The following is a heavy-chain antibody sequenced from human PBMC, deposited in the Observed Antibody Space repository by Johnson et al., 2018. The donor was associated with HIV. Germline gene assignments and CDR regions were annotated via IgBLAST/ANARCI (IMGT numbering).Heavy chain of an antibody. CDR1: GFAFSSYA. J-gene: IGHJ3*02. D-gene: IGHD1-26*01. Sequence: QVQLVESGGGLVQPGGSLRLSCAASGFAFSSYAMTWVRQAPGKGLEWVALISYDGSNKYFVDSVKGRFTISRDNAKNSLFLQMNSLRVEDTAVYYCARVRGVAGATHAFDIWGQGTMVTVSS. CDR2: ISYDGSNK. V-gene: IGHV3-30*04. CDR3: ARVRGVAGATHAFDI.